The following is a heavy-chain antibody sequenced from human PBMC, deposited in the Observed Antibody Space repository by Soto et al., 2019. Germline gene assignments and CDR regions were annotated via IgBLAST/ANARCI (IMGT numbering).Heavy chain of an antibody. J-gene: IGHJ6*02. CDR3: ARLDLQLSYYYYYGMDV. D-gene: IGHD1-1*01. V-gene: IGHV5-10-1*01. CDR2: IDPSDSYT. Sequence: PGESLKSSCKGSGYSFTSYGISWVRQMPGKGLEWMGRIDPSDSYTNYSPSLQGHVTISADKSISTAYLQWSSLKASDTAMYYCARLDLQLSYYYYYGMDVWGQGTTVTVSS. CDR1: GYSFTSYG.